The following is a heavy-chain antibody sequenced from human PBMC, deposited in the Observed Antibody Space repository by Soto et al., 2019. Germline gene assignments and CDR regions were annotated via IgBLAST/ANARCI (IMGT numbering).Heavy chain of an antibody. CDR1: GGSISSYY. CDR2: IYYSGST. CDR3: ARGPAGMATIRGNFDY. Sequence: ETLSLTCTVSGGSISSYYWSWIRQPPGKGLEWIGYIYYSGSTNYNPSLKSRVTISVDTSKNQFSLKLSSVTAADTAVYYCARGPAGMATIRGNFDYWGQGTLVTVSS. J-gene: IGHJ4*02. V-gene: IGHV4-59*01. D-gene: IGHD5-12*01.